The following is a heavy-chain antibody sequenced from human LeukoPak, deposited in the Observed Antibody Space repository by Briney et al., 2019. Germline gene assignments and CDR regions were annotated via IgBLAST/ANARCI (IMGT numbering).Heavy chain of an antibody. J-gene: IGHJ4*02. CDR3: ARVGYYDSSGYYFDY. CDR2: IYYSGST. D-gene: IGHD3-22*01. V-gene: IGHV4-59*01. CDR1: GGSISSYY. Sequence: SETLSLTCTVSGGSISSYYWSWIRQPPGKGLEWIGYIYYSGSTNYNPSLKSRVTISVDTSKNQFSLKLSSATAADTAVYYCARVGYYDSSGYYFDYWGQGTLVTVSS.